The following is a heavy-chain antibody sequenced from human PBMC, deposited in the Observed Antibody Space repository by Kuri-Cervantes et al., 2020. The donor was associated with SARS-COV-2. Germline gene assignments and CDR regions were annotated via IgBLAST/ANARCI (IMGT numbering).Heavy chain of an antibody. CDR1: GFTFSSYA. V-gene: IGHV3-30-3*01. J-gene: IGHJ3*02. Sequence: GESLKISCAASGFTFSSYAMHWVRQAPGKGLEWVAVISYDGSNKYYADSVKGRFTISRDNSKNTLYQQMNSLRAEDTAVYYCAREGVEAFDIWGQGTMVTVSS. D-gene: IGHD1-1*01. CDR2: ISYDGSNK. CDR3: AREGVEAFDI.